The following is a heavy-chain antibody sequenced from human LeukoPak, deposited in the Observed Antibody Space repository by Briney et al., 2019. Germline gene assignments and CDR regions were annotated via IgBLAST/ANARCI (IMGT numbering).Heavy chain of an antibody. V-gene: IGHV4-34*01. J-gene: IGHJ4*02. CDR3: ARQYYYDSSGYFDY. D-gene: IGHD3-22*01. CDR1: GGSFSGYY. Sequence: SETLSLTCAVYGGSFSGYYWSWIRQPPGKGLEWIGEINHSGSTNYNPSLKSRVTISVDTSKNQFSLKLSSVTAADTAGYYCARQYYYDSSGYFDYWGQGTLVTVSS. CDR2: INHSGST.